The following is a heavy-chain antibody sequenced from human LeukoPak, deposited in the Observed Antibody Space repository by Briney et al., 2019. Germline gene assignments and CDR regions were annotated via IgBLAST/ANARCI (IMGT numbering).Heavy chain of an antibody. J-gene: IGHJ6*03. CDR1: GYTFTGYY. V-gene: IGHV1-2*02. Sequence: GASVKVSCKASGYTFTGYYMHWVRQAPGQGLEWMGWINPNSGGTNYAQKFQGRVTMTRDTSISTAYMELSRLRSDDTAVYYCARGPVLLWFGDMDVWGKGTTVTVSS. D-gene: IGHD3-10*01. CDR2: INPNSGGT. CDR3: ARGPVLLWFGDMDV.